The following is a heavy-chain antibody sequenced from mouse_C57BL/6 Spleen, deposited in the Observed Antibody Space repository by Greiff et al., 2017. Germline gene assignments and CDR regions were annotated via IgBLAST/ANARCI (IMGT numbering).Heavy chain of an antibody. CDR1: GYTFTSYW. J-gene: IGHJ1*03. CDR2: IDTSDSYT. V-gene: IGHV1-69*01. CDR3: ARYRDWYFDV. Sequence: QVQLQQPGAELVMPGASVKLSCKASGYTFTSYWMHWVKQRPGQGLAWIGEIDTSDSYTNYNQKFKGKSTLTVDKSSSTAYMQLSSLTSEDSAVYYCARYRDWYFDVWGTGTTVTVSS.